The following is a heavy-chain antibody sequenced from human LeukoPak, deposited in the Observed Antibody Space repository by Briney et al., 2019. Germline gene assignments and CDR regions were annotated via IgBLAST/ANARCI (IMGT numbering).Heavy chain of an antibody. D-gene: IGHD6-13*01. J-gene: IGHJ4*02. Sequence: PSETLSLTCAVYGGSLSGYYWSWIRQPPGKGLEWIGEINHSGSTNYNPSLKSRVTISVDTSKNQFSLKLSSVTAADTAVYYCARGLRIAAAVYYFDYWGQGTLVTVSS. CDR2: INHSGST. CDR3: ARGLRIAAAVYYFDY. CDR1: GGSLSGYY. V-gene: IGHV4-34*01.